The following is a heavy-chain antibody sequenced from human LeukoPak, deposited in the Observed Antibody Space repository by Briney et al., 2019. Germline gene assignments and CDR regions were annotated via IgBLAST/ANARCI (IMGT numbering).Heavy chain of an antibody. D-gene: IGHD2-15*01. Sequence: RSGGSLRLSCAASGFTFSSYWMSWVRQAPGKGLEWVANIKQDGSEKYYVDSVKGRFTISRDNAKNSLYLQMNSLRAEDTAVYYCARDFFRASGGSCSHWGQGTLVTVSS. V-gene: IGHV3-7*01. CDR3: ARDFFRASGGSCSH. CDR1: GFTFSSYW. J-gene: IGHJ4*02. CDR2: IKQDGSEK.